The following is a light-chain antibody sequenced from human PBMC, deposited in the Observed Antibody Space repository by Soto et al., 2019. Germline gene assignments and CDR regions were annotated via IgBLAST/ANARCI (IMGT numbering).Light chain of an antibody. CDR3: QQYGSSPLT. J-gene: IGKJ4*01. Sequence: EIVLTQSPGTLSLSPGERATLSCRASQSVSSGYLAWYQQKPGQSPRLVIYGASSRATGIPDRFSGSGSGTDFTLTMIRLEPEDFEVYYCQQYGSSPLTFGGGAQVQIK. CDR1: QSVSSGY. CDR2: GAS. V-gene: IGKV3-20*01.